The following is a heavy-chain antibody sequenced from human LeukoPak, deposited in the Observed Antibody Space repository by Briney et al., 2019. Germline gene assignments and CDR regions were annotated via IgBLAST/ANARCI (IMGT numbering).Heavy chain of an antibody. CDR1: GFTFSSYA. J-gene: IGHJ4*02. Sequence: PGGSLRLSCAASGFTFSSYAMHWVRQAPGKGLEWVAVISYDGSNKYYADSVKGRFTISRDNSKNTLYLQMNSLRAEDTAVYYCARSDDPDDYFDYWGQGTLVTVSS. CDR2: ISYDGSNK. CDR3: ARSDDPDDYFDY. V-gene: IGHV3-30-3*01.